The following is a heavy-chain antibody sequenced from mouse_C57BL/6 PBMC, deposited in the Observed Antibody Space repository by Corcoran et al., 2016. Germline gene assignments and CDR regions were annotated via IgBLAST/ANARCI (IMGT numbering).Heavy chain of an antibody. Sequence: EFQLQQSGPELVKPGASVKISCKASGYTFTDYYMNWVKQSHGKSLEWIGDINPNNGGTSYNQKFKGKATLTVDKSSSTAYMELRSLTSEDSAVYYCARTDGSSYWYFDVWGTGTTVTVSS. J-gene: IGHJ1*03. D-gene: IGHD1-1*01. CDR2: INPNNGGT. CDR1: GYTFTDYY. CDR3: ARTDGSSYWYFDV. V-gene: IGHV1-26*01.